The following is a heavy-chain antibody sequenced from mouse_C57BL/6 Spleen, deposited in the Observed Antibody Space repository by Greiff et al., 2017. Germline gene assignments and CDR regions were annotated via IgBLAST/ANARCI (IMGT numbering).Heavy chain of an antibody. CDR1: GYTFTDYN. D-gene: IGHD2-4*01. CDR3: ASGHYDYDSFAY. V-gene: IGHV1-18*01. J-gene: IGHJ3*01. CDR2: INPNNGGT. Sequence: VQLKQFGPELVKPGASVKIPCKASGYTFTDYNMDWVKQSHGKSLEWIGDINPNNGGTIYNQKFKGKATLTVDKSSSTAYMELRSLTSEDTAVYYCASGHYDYDSFAYWGQGTLVTVSA.